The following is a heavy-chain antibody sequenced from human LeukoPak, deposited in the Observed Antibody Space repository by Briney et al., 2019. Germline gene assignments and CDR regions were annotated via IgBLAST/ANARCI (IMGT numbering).Heavy chain of an antibody. CDR1: GGSISSGGYY. CDR2: IYYSGST. J-gene: IGHJ3*02. V-gene: IGHV4-31*03. D-gene: IGHD3-22*01. CDR3: ARRRIVVVIKTDAFDI. Sequence: SQTLSLTCTVSGGSISSGGYYLSWIRQHPGKGLEWIVYIYYSGSTYYNPSLKSRVTISVDTSKNQFSLKLSSVTAADTAVYYCARRRIVVVIKTDAFDIWGQGTMVTVSS.